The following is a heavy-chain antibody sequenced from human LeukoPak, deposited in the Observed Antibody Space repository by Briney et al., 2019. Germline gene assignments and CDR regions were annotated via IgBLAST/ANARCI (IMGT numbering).Heavy chain of an antibody. Sequence: GGSLRLSCAASGFTFSSYAMSWVRQAPGKGLEWVSAISGSGGSTYYADSVKGRFTISRDNSKNTLYLQMNSLRAEDTAVYYCAKDLVAGPVTGPLIAVAGTDYWGQGTLVTVSS. CDR2: ISGSGGST. V-gene: IGHV3-23*01. D-gene: IGHD6-19*01. J-gene: IGHJ4*02. CDR1: GFTFSSYA. CDR3: AKDLVAGPVTGPLIAVAGTDY.